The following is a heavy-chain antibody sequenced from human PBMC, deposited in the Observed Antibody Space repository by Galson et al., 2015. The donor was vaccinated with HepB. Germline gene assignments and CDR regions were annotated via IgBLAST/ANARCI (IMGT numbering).Heavy chain of an antibody. V-gene: IGHV3-33*01. CDR3: ARDYCSTSSCYDY. J-gene: IGHJ4*02. CDR1: GFIFTDFG. CDR2: IWYDGSKK. D-gene: IGHD2-2*01. Sequence: SLRLSCAASGFIFTDFGMHWVRQTPGRGLEWVALIWYDGSKKYYADSVKGRFTISRDISKNTVYLEMNSLRAEDTAVYYCARDYCSTSSCYDYWGQGTLVTVSS.